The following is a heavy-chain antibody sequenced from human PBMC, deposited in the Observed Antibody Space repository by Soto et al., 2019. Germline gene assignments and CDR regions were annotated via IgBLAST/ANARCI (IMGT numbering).Heavy chain of an antibody. D-gene: IGHD4-17*01. V-gene: IGHV4-59*01. J-gene: IGHJ4*02. CDR3: ARDLRLDY. CDR1: GGSIISYY. Sequence: QVQLQESGPGLVKPSETLSLTCTVSGGSIISYYWSWIRQPPGKGLEWIGYIYYSGSTNYNPSLKSPVTISVDTSKNQFSLKLSSVTAADTAVYYWARDLRLDYWGQGTLVTVSS. CDR2: IYYSGST.